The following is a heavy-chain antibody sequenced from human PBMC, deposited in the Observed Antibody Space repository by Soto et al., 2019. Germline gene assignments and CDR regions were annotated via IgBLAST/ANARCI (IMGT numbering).Heavy chain of an antibody. D-gene: IGHD3-16*02. CDR1: GYSFTSYW. V-gene: IGHV5-10-1*01. CDR2: IDPSDSYT. CDR3: SRPLNTSRYLFYYCMEV. Sequence: PGESLKISCKGSGYSFTSYWISWVRQMPGKGLEWMGRIDPSDSYTNYSPSFQGHVTISADKSISTAYLQWSSLEASDTAMYYCSRPLNTSRYLFYYCMEVWGQRSTFSICS. J-gene: IGHJ6*01.